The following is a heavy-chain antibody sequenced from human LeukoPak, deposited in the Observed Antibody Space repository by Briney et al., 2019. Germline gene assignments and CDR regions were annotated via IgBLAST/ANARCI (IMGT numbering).Heavy chain of an antibody. Sequence: SETLSLTCAVYGGSFSGYYWSWLRQPPGEGLEWIGEINHSGSTNYNPSLKSRVTISVDTSKNQFSLKLSSVTAADTAVYYCARGPPTDCGGDCYTVNDAFDIWGQGTMVTVSS. CDR1: GGSFSGYY. CDR2: INHSGST. D-gene: IGHD2-21*02. CDR3: ARGPPTDCGGDCYTVNDAFDI. J-gene: IGHJ3*02. V-gene: IGHV4-34*01.